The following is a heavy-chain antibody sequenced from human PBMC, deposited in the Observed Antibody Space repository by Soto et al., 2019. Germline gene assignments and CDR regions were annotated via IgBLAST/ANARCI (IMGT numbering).Heavy chain of an antibody. J-gene: IGHJ4*02. Sequence: QVQLVESGGGVVQPGRSLRLSCAASGFTFSSYGIHWVRQAPGKGLEWVAVIWYDGSNKYYADSVKGRFTISRDNSKNTLYLQMNSLRAEDTAVYYCARVGYYYDSSGLGGVVYFDYWGQGTLVTVSS. CDR1: GFTFSSYG. D-gene: IGHD3-22*01. CDR3: ARVGYYYDSSGLGGVVYFDY. V-gene: IGHV3-33*01. CDR2: IWYDGSNK.